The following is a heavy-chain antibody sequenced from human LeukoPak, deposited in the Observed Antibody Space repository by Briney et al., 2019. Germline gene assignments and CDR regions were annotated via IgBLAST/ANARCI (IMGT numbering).Heavy chain of an antibody. J-gene: IGHJ5*02. Sequence: ATVKLSFKASGYTFTDHYIHWLQQAPGKGLEWVGRVDPEEGEATSAQKFQDRVTISADTSTDTAYLELTSLTSDDTAIYYCATEVNVAYYNVPGNDYRGIDPWGPGTLVTVSS. CDR2: VDPEEGEA. V-gene: IGHV1-69-2*01. D-gene: IGHD3-10*02. CDR3: ATEVNVAYYNVPGNDYRGIDP. CDR1: GYTFTDHY.